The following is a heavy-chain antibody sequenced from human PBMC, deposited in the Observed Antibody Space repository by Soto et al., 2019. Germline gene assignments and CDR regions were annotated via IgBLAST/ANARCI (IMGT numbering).Heavy chain of an antibody. V-gene: IGHV3-23*01. CDR1: GFTFSSYA. CDR3: AKAGPYGDYGDY. J-gene: IGHJ4*02. Sequence: TGGSLRLSCAASGFTFSSYAMSWVRQAPGKGLEWVSAISGSGGSTYYADSVKGRFTISRGNSKNTLYLQMNSLRAEDTAVYYCAKAGPYGDYGDYWGQGTLVTVSS. CDR2: ISGSGGST. D-gene: IGHD4-17*01.